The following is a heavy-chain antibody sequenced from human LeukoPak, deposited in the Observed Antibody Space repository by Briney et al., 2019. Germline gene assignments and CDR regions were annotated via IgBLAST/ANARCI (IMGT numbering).Heavy chain of an antibody. CDR2: ISGSGGNT. D-gene: IGHD6-6*01. CDR1: GFTFSSYA. CDR3: AKSRPFDY. Sequence: GGSLRLSCAASGFTFSSYAMSWVRQAPGEGLEWVSAISGSGGNTYYTDSVKGRFTISRDNSKNALYLQMKSLRAEDTAVYYCAKSRPFDYWGQGTLVTVSS. V-gene: IGHV3-23*01. J-gene: IGHJ4*02.